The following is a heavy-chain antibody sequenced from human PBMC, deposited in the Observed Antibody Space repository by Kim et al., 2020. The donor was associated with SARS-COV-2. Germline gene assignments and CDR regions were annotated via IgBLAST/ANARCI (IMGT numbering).Heavy chain of an antibody. D-gene: IGHD3-22*01. CDR3: ARASDYYDSSGYQIPQFDY. CDR1: GYTFTSYA. V-gene: IGHV7-4-1*02. Sequence: ASVKVSCKASGYTFTSYAMNWVRQAPGQGLEWMGWINTNTGNPTYAQGFTGRFVFSLDTSVSTAYLQISSLKAEDTAVYYCARASDYYDSSGYQIPQFDYWGQGTLVTVSS. J-gene: IGHJ4*02. CDR2: INTNTGNP.